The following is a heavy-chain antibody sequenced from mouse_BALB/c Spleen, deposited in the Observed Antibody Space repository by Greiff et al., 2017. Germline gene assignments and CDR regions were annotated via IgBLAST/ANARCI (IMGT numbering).Heavy chain of an antibody. D-gene: IGHD1-1*01. Sequence: VQLQESGPGLVAPSQSLSITCTVSGFSLTDYGVSWIRQPPGKGLEWLGVIWGGGSTYYNSALKSRLSISKDNSKSQVFLKMNSLQTDDTAMYYCAKHGDYYYGSRYAMDYWGQGTSVTVSS. CDR2: IWGGGST. CDR3: AKHGDYYYGSRYAMDY. J-gene: IGHJ4*01. CDR1: GFSLTDYG. V-gene: IGHV2-6-5*01.